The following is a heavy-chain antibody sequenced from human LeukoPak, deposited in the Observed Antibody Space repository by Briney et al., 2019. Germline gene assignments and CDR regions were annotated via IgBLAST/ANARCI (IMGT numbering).Heavy chain of an antibody. J-gene: IGHJ5*02. V-gene: IGHV3-9*01. Sequence: GRSLRLSCAASGFTFDDYAMHWVRQAPGKGLEWVSGISWNSGSIGYADSVKGRFTISRDSAKNSLYLQMNSLRAEDTALYYCAKSYSSSWYDGNWFDPWGQGTLVTVSS. CDR3: AKSYSSSWYDGNWFDP. CDR1: GFTFDDYA. D-gene: IGHD6-13*01. CDR2: ISWNSGSI.